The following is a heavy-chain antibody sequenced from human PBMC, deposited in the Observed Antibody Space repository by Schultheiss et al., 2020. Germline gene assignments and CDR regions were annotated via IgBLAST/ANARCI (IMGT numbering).Heavy chain of an antibody. V-gene: IGHV5-51*01. J-gene: IGHJ6*02. D-gene: IGHD4/OR15-4a*01. CDR3: ARLPNGVLNGMDV. Sequence: VESLKISCKGSTYTFTSYWIGWVRQMPGKGLEWMGIIYPDDSDTRYSPSFQGQVTISADKSISTAYLQWSSLKASDTAMYYCARLPNGVLNGMDVWGQGTTVTVSS. CDR1: TYTFTSYW. CDR2: IYPDDSDT.